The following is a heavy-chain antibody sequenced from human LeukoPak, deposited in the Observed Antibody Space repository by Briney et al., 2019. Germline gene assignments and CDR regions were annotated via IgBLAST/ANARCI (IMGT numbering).Heavy chain of an antibody. D-gene: IGHD6-13*01. V-gene: IGHV3-23*01. J-gene: IGHJ4*02. Sequence: GGSLRLSCAASGFTFSNYAMNWVRQAPGKGLEWVSTISGSGGSTYYADSVKGRFTISRDNSKNTLYLQMNSLRAEDTAVYYCAKDSSSSWFDYWGQGTLVTVSS. CDR3: AKDSSSSWFDY. CDR1: GFTFSNYA. CDR2: ISGSGGST.